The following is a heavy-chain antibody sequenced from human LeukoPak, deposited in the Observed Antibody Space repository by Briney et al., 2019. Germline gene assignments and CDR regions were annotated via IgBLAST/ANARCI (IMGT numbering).Heavy chain of an antibody. CDR2: ISSSGSTI. D-gene: IGHD5-24*01. CDR3: ARDAVHVGMATFYY. J-gene: IGHJ4*02. Sequence: GGSLRLSCAASGFTFSSYEMNWVRQAPGKGLEWVSYISSSGSTIYYADSVKGRFTISRDNAKNSLYLQMNSLRAEDTAVYYCARDAVHVGMATFYYWGQGTLVT. CDR1: GFTFSSYE. V-gene: IGHV3-48*03.